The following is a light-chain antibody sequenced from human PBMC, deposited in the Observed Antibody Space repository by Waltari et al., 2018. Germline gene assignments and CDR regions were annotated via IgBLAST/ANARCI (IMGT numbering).Light chain of an antibody. J-gene: IGKJ1*01. CDR2: DAS. V-gene: IGKV3-20*01. CDR3: QKDGTLPAT. CDR1: QSVSKY. Sequence: NVLTHSPGTLSLSPGERATLSCRASQSVSKYLAWHQQKPGQATRLLIYDASTRATGIPDRFSGSGWGTDFSLTISRLEPEDSAVYYCQKDGTLPATFGQGTKVQ.